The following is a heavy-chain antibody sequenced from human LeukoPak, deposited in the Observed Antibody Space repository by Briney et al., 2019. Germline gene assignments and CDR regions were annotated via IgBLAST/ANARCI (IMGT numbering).Heavy chain of an antibody. CDR1: GFTFSSSG. V-gene: IGHV3-33*01. J-gene: IGHJ3*02. CDR2: IWYDGSDE. Sequence: GRSLRLSCAASGFTFSSSGMHWVRQAPGKGLEWVAVIWYDGSDEYYTDSVKGRFTIFRDNSKNTLYLQMNSLRAEDTAIYYCARAGDAFDIWGQGTMVTVSS. CDR3: ARAGDAFDI.